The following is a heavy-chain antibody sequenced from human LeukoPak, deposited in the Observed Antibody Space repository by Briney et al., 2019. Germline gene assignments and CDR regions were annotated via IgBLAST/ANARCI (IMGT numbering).Heavy chain of an antibody. D-gene: IGHD2-21*01. Sequence: PSETLSLTCAVYGGSFSGYYWSWIRQPPGKGLEWIGEINHSGSTNYNPSLKSRVTMSVDTSKNQFFLKLSSVTAADTAVYYCARVIGSWKFDSWGQGTLVTVSS. CDR3: ARVIGSWKFDS. CDR1: GGSFSGYY. J-gene: IGHJ4*02. V-gene: IGHV4-34*01. CDR2: INHSGST.